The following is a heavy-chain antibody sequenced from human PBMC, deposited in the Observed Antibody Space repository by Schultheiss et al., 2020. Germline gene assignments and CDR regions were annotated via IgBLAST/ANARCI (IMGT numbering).Heavy chain of an antibody. CDR3: MRGPFGAYELHVRELH. CDR2: MNPNSGNT. V-gene: IGHV1-8*01. D-gene: IGHD4-17*01. J-gene: IGHJ4*01. Sequence: ASVKVSCKASGYSFNIYDINWVRQAPGQGLEWIGWMNPNSGNTGYAQKFQGRVTMTRNTSIRTAYMELSSLRPDDTAVYYCMRGPFGAYELHVRELHWGHGTLVTVSS. CDR1: GYSFNIYD.